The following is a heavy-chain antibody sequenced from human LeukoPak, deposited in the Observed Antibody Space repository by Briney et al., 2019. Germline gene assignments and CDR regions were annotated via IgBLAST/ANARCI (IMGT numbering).Heavy chain of an antibody. Sequence: GGSLRLSCAASGFTFSDYYMSWIRQAPGKGLEWVSYIGGSGSYIYYADSVKGRFTISRDNAKNSLYLQMNSLRAEDTAVYYCARGKTGSYYSRSYYMDVWGKGTTVTISS. D-gene: IGHD3-10*01. V-gene: IGHV3-11*01. CDR3: ARGKTGSYYSRSYYMDV. CDR2: IGGSGSYI. CDR1: GFTFSDYY. J-gene: IGHJ6*03.